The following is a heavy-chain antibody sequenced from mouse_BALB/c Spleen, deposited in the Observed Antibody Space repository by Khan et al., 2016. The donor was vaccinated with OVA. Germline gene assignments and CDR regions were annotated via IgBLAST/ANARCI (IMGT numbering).Heavy chain of an antibody. J-gene: IGHJ2*01. CDR3: ARHGDYGRGLFDY. CDR2: ISSGGSYT. CDR1: GFSFSSYV. Sequence: EVELVESGGGLVKPGGSLKLSCAASGFSFSSYVMSWVRQTPEKRLEWVATISSGGSYTYYPDSVRGRFTISRDNAKNTLYLQMISRRSEDTAMYYCARHGDYGRGLFDYWGQGTTLTVSS. V-gene: IGHV5-9-3*01. D-gene: IGHD1-1*01.